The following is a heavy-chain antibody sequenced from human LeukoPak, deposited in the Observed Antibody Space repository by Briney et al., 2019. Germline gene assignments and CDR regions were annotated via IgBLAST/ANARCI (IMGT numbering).Heavy chain of an antibody. CDR2: IYPGDSDT. V-gene: IGHV5-51*01. CDR1: GYSFTSYW. D-gene: IGHD3-3*01. Sequence: GGPLKISCKGSGYSFTSYWIGWVRQMPGKGLEWMGIIYPGDSDTRYSPSFQGQVTISADESISTAYLQWSSLKASDTAMYYCARRGAFWSGYPSYWFDPWGQGTLVTVSS. CDR3: ARRGAFWSGYPSYWFDP. J-gene: IGHJ5*02.